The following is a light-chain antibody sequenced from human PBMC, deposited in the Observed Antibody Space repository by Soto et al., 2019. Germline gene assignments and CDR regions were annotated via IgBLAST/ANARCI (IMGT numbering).Light chain of an antibody. CDR3: QQYRDLPQT. V-gene: IGKV3-20*01. CDR2: NSS. J-gene: IGKJ1*01. Sequence: EIVLTRSPGTLSLSPGERATLSCRASQSVRSNYLAWYQQKPGQAPRLLIYNSSIRATGIPDRFSGSGSGTDFTLTISRLEPEDFALYYCQQYRDLPQTFGQGTQVEIK. CDR1: QSVRSNY.